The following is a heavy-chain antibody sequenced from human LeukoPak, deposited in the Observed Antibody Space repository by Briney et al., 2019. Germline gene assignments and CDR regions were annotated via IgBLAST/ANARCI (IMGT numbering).Heavy chain of an antibody. V-gene: IGHV3-21*01. J-gene: IGHJ6*03. CDR1: GYTFSLYS. D-gene: IGHD3-10*01. CDR3: ARKRMDFSGSGSERYYYYYYYMDV. CDR2: ISSSSSYI. Sequence: GGSLRLSCAASGYTFSLYSMNWVRQAPGKGLEWVSSISSSSSYIYYADSVKGRFTISRDNAKNSLYLQMNSLRAEDTAVYYCARKRMDFSGSGSERYYYYYYYMDVWGKGTTVTVSS.